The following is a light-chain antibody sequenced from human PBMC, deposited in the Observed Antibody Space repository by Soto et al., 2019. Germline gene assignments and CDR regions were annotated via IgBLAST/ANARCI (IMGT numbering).Light chain of an antibody. Sequence: EIVLTQSPGTLSLSPGERATLSCRASQSVSSNYLAWYKQKPGQAPRLLSYGSSSRATGIPDRFSGSGSGTDFTLTISRLEPEDFAVYYCQQYGTSPYSFGQGIKLEIK. CDR3: QQYGTSPYS. CDR1: QSVSSNY. CDR2: GSS. J-gene: IGKJ2*03. V-gene: IGKV3-20*01.